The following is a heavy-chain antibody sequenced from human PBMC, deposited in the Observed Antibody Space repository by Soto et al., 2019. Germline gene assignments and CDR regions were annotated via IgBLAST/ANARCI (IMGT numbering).Heavy chain of an antibody. Sequence: SGPTLVNPTQTLTLTCTFSGFSLSTSGMCVSWIRQPPGKALEWLALIDWDDDKYYSTSLKTRLTISKDTSKNQVVLTMTNMDPVDTATYYCARIPVGYCSSTSCYPYYYCGMDVWGQGTTVTV. J-gene: IGHJ6*02. CDR2: IDWDDDK. V-gene: IGHV2-70*01. D-gene: IGHD2-2*01. CDR3: ARIPVGYCSSTSCYPYYYCGMDV. CDR1: GFSLSTSGMC.